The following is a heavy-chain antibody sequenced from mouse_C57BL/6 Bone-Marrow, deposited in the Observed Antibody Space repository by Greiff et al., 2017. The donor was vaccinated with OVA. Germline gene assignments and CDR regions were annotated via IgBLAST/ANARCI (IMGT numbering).Heavy chain of an antibody. D-gene: IGHD1-1*01. Sequence: EVQLVESGEGLVKPGGSLKLSCAASGFTFSSYAMSWVRQTPEKRLEWVAYISSGGDYIYYADTVKGRFTISRDNARNTLYLQMSSLKSEDTAMYYCTREDYYGSSPYYAMDYWGQGTSVTVSS. CDR1: GFTFSSYA. J-gene: IGHJ4*01. V-gene: IGHV5-9-1*02. CDR3: TREDYYGSSPYYAMDY. CDR2: ISSGGDYI.